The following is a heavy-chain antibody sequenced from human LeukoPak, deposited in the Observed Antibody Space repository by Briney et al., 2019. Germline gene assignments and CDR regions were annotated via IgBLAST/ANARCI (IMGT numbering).Heavy chain of an antibody. Sequence: PGGSLRLSCAASGFTFSNNWMTWVRQAPGKGLEWVANIKEDGSEKYYVDSVKGRFTISRDNAKNSVYLQMNSLRAEDTAVYYCAKGTTGHYHDRSGYWYYFDQWGQGSLVTVSS. CDR1: GFTFSNNW. CDR3: AKGTTGHYHDRSGYWYYFDQ. D-gene: IGHD3-22*01. V-gene: IGHV3-7*01. J-gene: IGHJ4*02. CDR2: IKEDGSEK.